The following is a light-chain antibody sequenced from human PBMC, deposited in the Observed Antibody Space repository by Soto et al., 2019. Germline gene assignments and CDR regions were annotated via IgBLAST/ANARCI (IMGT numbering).Light chain of an antibody. CDR3: QQYNNWPRRT. Sequence: EIVMTQSPATLSVSTGKRATLTCRPSQSVSSNLAWYQQKPGQAPRLLIYGASTRATGIPARFSGSGSGTEFTLTISSLQSEDFAVYYCQQYNNWPRRTFGQGTKVDI. CDR2: GAS. J-gene: IGKJ1*01. CDR1: QSVSSN. V-gene: IGKV3-15*01.